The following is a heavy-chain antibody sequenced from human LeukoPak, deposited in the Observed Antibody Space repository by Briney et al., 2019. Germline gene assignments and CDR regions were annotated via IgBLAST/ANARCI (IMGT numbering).Heavy chain of an antibody. CDR2: TYYRSKWYY. Sequence: SQTLSLTCAISGDSVSSSSAAWNWIRQSPSRGLEWLGRTYYRSKWYYDYAVSVKSRVTINPDTSKNQFSLQLNSVTPEDTAVYYCARQLGYCSDGSCYFPYWGQGTLVTVSS. D-gene: IGHD2-15*01. CDR3: ARQLGYCSDGSCYFPY. J-gene: IGHJ4*02. CDR1: GDSVSSSSAA. V-gene: IGHV6-1*01.